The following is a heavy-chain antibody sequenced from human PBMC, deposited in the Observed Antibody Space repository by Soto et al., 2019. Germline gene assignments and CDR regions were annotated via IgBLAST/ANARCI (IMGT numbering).Heavy chain of an antibody. CDR1: GGSISTYY. J-gene: IGHJ5*02. CDR3: ARGGRSWYQNWFDP. D-gene: IGHD6-13*01. CDR2: IYYSGST. Sequence: PSETLSLTCTVSGGSISTYYWSWIRQPPGKGLEWIGYIYYSGSTNYNPSLMSRVTISVDTSKNQFSLKVNSVTAADTAVYYCARGGRSWYQNWFDPWGQGTLVTVSS. V-gene: IGHV4-59*01.